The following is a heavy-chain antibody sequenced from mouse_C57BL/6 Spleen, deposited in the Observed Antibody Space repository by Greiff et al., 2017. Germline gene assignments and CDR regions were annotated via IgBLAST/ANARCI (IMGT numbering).Heavy chain of an antibody. D-gene: IGHD1-1*01. CDR3: ARNHYYGSRRAMDY. CDR1: GYTFTDYY. Sequence: EVQLQQSGPELVKPGASVKISCKASGYTFTDYYMNWVKQSHGKSLEWIGDINPNNGGTSYNQKFKGKATLTVDKSSSTAYMELRSLTSEDSAVYYCARNHYYGSRRAMDYWGQGTSVTVSS. CDR2: INPNNGGT. V-gene: IGHV1-26*01. J-gene: IGHJ4*01.